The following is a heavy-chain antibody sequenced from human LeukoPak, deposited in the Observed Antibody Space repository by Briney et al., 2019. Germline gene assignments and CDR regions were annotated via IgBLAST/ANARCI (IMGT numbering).Heavy chain of an antibody. D-gene: IGHD3-22*01. CDR1: GFTVSSNY. Sequence: PGGSLRLSCAASGFTVSSNYMGWVRQAPGKGLEWVSVIYSGGSTYYADSVKGRFTISGDNSKNMLYLQMNSLRAEDTAVYYCARVTIWSLYYYDNSGPDAFDIWGQGTMVTVSS. CDR3: ARVTIWSLYYYDNSGPDAFDI. J-gene: IGHJ3*02. CDR2: IYSGGST. V-gene: IGHV3-53*01.